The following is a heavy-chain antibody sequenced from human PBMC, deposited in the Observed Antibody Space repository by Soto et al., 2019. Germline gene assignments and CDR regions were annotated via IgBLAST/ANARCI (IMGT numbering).Heavy chain of an antibody. J-gene: IGHJ5*01. CDR3: VTELSCRENWF. D-gene: IGHD2-2*01. CDR2: IRSKAISYET. CDR1: GFTFSDSA. V-gene: IGHV3-73*01. Sequence: PGGSLRFSCAASGFTFSDSAMHWVRQASGKGLEWVGRIRSKAISYETAYAASVQGRFTISRDDSKNMVYLQMNSLKTEDTAVSATVTELSCRENWF.